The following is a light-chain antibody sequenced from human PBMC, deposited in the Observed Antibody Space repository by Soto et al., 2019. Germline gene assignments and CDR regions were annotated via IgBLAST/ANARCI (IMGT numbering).Light chain of an antibody. CDR1: QDISDY. Sequence: DIQLTPSPFFLSASVGDRVTITCRASQDISDYLAWYQQRPGKAPKLLIYAASTLQSGVPSRFSGSGSGTEFTLTISSLQPEDFATYSCQQLNSYPLTFGGGTKVDIK. CDR2: AAS. V-gene: IGKV1-9*01. CDR3: QQLNSYPLT. J-gene: IGKJ4*01.